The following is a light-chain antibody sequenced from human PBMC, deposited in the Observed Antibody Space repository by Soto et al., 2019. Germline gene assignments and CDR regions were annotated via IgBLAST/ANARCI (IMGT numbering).Light chain of an antibody. Sequence: QSALTQPASVSGSPGQSITISCTGTSSDVGGYNYVSWYQQHPGKAPKLMIYEVSNRPSGVSNRFSGSKSGNTASLTISGLQAVDEADYYCSSYTSSSTRGFGGGTKLTVL. V-gene: IGLV2-14*01. CDR2: EVS. J-gene: IGLJ3*02. CDR3: SSYTSSSTRG. CDR1: SSDVGGYNY.